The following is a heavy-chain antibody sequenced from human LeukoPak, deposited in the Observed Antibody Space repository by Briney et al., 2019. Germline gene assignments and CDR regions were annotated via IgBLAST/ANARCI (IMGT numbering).Heavy chain of an antibody. Sequence: GGSLRLSCAASGFTFSSYEMNWVRQAPGKGLEWVSYISSSGSTIYYADFVKGRFTISRDNAKNSLYLQMNSLRAEDTAVYYCARENPTGRFDYWGQGTLVTVSS. V-gene: IGHV3-48*03. CDR1: GFTFSSYE. D-gene: IGHD1-1*01. CDR3: ARENPTGRFDY. J-gene: IGHJ4*02. CDR2: ISSSGSTI.